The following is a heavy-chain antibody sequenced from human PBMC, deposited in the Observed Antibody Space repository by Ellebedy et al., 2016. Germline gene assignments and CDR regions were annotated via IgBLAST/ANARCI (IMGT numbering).Heavy chain of an antibody. D-gene: IGHD2-8*01. J-gene: IGHJ2*01. Sequence: KVSCKGSGYSFTSYWITWVRQMPGKGLEWVGRIDPSDSYTNYSPSFQGHVTISADKSISTAYLQWSSLKASDTAMYYCARIGVSWHFDLWGRGTLVTVSS. V-gene: IGHV5-10-1*01. CDR3: ARIGVSWHFDL. CDR2: IDPSDSYT. CDR1: GYSFTSYW.